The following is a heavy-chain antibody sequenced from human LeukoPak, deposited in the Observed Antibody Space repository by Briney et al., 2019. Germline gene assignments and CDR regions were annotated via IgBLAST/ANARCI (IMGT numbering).Heavy chain of an antibody. CDR1: GFTFSDHY. CDR2: SRIKADGYIT. Sequence: GGSLRLSCATSGFTFSDHYLDWVRQAPGKGLEWVGRSRIKADGYITQYAASVKDRFTISRDDTKASLYLQMNNLSTEDTAVYYCVRGYNSFDYWGQGTLATVSS. J-gene: IGHJ4*02. CDR3: VRGYNSFDY. V-gene: IGHV3-72*01. D-gene: IGHD3-22*01.